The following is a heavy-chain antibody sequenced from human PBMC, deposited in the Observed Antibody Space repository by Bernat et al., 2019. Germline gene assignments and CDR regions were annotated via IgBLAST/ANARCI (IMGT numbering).Heavy chain of an antibody. CDR2: ISAYNGNT. V-gene: IGHV1-18*01. CDR3: ARHPNYDFWSGSPHMDV. CDR1: GGTFTSYG. Sequence: QVQLVQSGAEVKKPGSSVKVSCKASGGTFTSYGISWVRQAPGQGLEWMGWISAYNGNTNYAQKLQGRVTMTTDTSTSTAYMELRSLRSDDTAVYYCARHPNYDFWSGSPHMDVWGKGTTVTVSS. J-gene: IGHJ6*03. D-gene: IGHD3-3*01.